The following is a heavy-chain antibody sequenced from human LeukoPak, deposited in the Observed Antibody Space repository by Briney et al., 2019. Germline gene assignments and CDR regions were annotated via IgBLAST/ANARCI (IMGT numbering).Heavy chain of an antibody. Sequence: ASVKVSCKVSGYTLTKLSMHWVRQAPGKGLEWVGGFDPEGGETNYAQKVQGRFTMTKDKSTDTAYLEMSSLRSEDTAVYYCATDDGYNQFDYWGQGTLVTVSS. D-gene: IGHD5-24*01. CDR1: GYTLTKLS. J-gene: IGHJ4*02. CDR2: FDPEGGET. CDR3: ATDDGYNQFDY. V-gene: IGHV1-24*01.